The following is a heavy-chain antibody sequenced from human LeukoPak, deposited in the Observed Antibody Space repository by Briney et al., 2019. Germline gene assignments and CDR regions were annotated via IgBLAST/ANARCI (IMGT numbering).Heavy chain of an antibody. CDR1: GFTFSDYY. CDR3: AREREHYYDSSGGFDY. D-gene: IGHD3-22*01. CDR2: ISSSGSTI. V-gene: IGHV3-11*01. Sequence: PGGSLRLSCAASGFTFSDYYMSWIRQAPGKGLEWVSYISSSGSTIYYADSVKGRFTISRDNAKNSLYLQMNSLRAEDTAVYYCAREREHYYDSSGGFDYWGQGTLVTVSS. J-gene: IGHJ4*02.